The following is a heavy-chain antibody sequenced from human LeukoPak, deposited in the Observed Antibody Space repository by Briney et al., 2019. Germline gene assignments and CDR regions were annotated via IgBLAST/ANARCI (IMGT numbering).Heavy chain of an antibody. CDR3: ARGVSELQYFQH. V-gene: IGHV3-33*01. CDR2: IWYDGSNK. Sequence: GGSLRLSCAASGFTFSSYGMHWVRQAPGKGLEWVAVIWYDGSNKYYADSVKGRFTISRDNSKNTLYLQMNSLRAEDTAVYYCARGVSELQYFQHWGQGTLVTVSS. CDR1: GFTFSSYG. D-gene: IGHD1-26*01. J-gene: IGHJ1*01.